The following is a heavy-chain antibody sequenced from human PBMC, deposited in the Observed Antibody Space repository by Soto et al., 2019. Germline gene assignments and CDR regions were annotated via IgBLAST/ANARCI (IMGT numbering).Heavy chain of an antibody. J-gene: IGHJ6*02. D-gene: IGHD3-10*01. CDR3: ARDFGEAMVRGRYYYYGMDV. V-gene: IGHV3-23*01. Sequence: GGSLRLSCAASGFTFSSYAMSWVRQAPGKGLEWVSAISGSGGSTYYADSVKGRFTISRDNSKNTLYLQMNSLRAEDTAVYYFARDFGEAMVRGRYYYYGMDVWGQGTTVTVSS. CDR1: GFTFSSYA. CDR2: ISGSGGST.